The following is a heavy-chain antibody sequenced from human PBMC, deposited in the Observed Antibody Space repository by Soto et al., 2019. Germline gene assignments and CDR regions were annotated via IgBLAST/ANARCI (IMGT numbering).Heavy chain of an antibody. J-gene: IGHJ6*02. V-gene: IGHV3-48*02. CDR1: GFTFSSYS. Sequence: GGSLRLSCAASGFTFSSYSMNWVRQAPGKGLEWVSYISSSSSTIYYADSEKGRFTISRDNAKDSLYLQMNSLRDEDTAVYYCARDLRVDSYGPQSLYYYYGMDVWGQGTTVTVSS. CDR3: ARDLRVDSYGPQSLYYYYGMDV. D-gene: IGHD5-18*01. CDR2: ISSSSSTI.